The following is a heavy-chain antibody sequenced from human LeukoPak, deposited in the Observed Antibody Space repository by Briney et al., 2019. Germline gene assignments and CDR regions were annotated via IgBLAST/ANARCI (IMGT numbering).Heavy chain of an antibody. CDR3: AKGTWDLLPSHYYYGMDV. D-gene: IGHD1-26*01. Sequence: GALRLSCAASGFTFSGYAMSWVRQAPGKGLEWVSGINGSGGIRYYADSVKGRFTISRDNSKNTLYLQMNSLKAEDTAVYYCAKGTWDLLPSHYYYGMDVWGQGATVTVSS. V-gene: IGHV3-23*01. CDR1: GFTFSGYA. CDR2: INGSGGIR. J-gene: IGHJ6*02.